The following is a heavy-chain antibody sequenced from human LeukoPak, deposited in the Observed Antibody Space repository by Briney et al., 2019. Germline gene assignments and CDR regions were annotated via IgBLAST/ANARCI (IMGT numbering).Heavy chain of an antibody. CDR1: AFTLSNYG. CDR2: XXXNGGST. Sequence: GGSLRLSCSASAFTLSNYGMHWVRQTPGKGXXXXXXXXXNGGSTHYTDSVKGRXXISRDNPKNTIYLQMSSLRPEDTAVYYCVKDPRRAGGPYYYDMDVWGQGTTVIVSS. J-gene: IGHJ6*02. CDR3: VKDPRRAGGPYYYDMDV. V-gene: IGHV3-64D*09. D-gene: IGHD6-6*01.